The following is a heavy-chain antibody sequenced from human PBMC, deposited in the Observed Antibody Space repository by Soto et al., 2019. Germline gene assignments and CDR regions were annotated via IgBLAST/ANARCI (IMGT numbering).Heavy chain of an antibody. CDR2: IYNDWSSI. CDR1: GFTFSTYW. CDR3: ARDQGRI. V-gene: IGHV3-74*01. J-gene: IGHJ4*02. Sequence: EVQLVESGGGLVQPGGSLRLSCAASGFTFSTYWMHWVRQAPGKGLVWVSRIYNDWSSISYADSVKGRFTISRDNAKNTLYLQMNSLRAEDPAVYYCARDQGRIWGQGTLVTVSS.